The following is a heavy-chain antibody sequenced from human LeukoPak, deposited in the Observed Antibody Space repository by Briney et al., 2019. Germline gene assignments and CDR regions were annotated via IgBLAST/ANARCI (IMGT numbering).Heavy chain of an antibody. Sequence: KPSETLSLTCTVSGGSISGYYWGWIRQPPGKGLEWIANIYYSGSTYYNPSLKSRVTISVDTSKNQLSLKLSAVTAADTAVYYCASVRRGFGESSKYYSYYYMDVWGNGTTVPIS. CDR2: IYYSGST. CDR3: ASVRRGFGESSKYYSYYYMDV. J-gene: IGHJ6*03. D-gene: IGHD3-10*01. CDR1: GGSISGYY. V-gene: IGHV4-39*01.